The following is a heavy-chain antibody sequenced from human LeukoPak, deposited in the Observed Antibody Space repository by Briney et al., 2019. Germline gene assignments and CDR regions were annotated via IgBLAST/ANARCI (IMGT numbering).Heavy chain of an antibody. J-gene: IGHJ4*02. CDR3: AKVLHPYSSNWEFDY. CDR1: GFTFSAYA. CDR2: ISHDDRNK. V-gene: IGHV3-30*04. D-gene: IGHD6-13*01. Sequence: GGSLRLSCVASGFTFSAYAMHWVGQAPGKGLEWVAVISHDDRNKYYADSVKGRFTFSRDNSKNTVYLQMNSLRAADTALYYCAKVLHPYSSNWEFDYWGQGTLVTVSS.